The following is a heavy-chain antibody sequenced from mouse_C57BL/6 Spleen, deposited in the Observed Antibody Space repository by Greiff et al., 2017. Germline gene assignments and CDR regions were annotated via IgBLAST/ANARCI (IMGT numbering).Heavy chain of an antibody. J-gene: IGHJ2*01. CDR3: ARCGGDYFDY. Sequence: QVQLKESGAELARPGASVKLSCKASGYTFTSYGISWVKQRTGQGLEWIGEIYPRSGNTYYNEKFKGKATLTADKSSSTAYMELRSLTSEDSAVYFCARCGGDYFDYWGQGTTLTVSS. V-gene: IGHV1-81*01. CDR2: IYPRSGNT. CDR1: GYTFTSYG.